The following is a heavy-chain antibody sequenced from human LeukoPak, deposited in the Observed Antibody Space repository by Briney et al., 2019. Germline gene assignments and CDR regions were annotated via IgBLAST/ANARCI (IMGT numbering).Heavy chain of an antibody. J-gene: IGHJ4*02. CDR3: AKGRKTIVATMYFDY. D-gene: IGHD5-12*01. V-gene: IGHV3-23*01. CDR2: ISGSGGST. CDR1: GCTFSSYA. Sequence: PGGSLRLSCAASGCTFSSYAMSWVRQAPGKGLEWVSAISGSGGSTYYADSVKGRFTISRDNSKNTLYLQMNSLRAEDTAVYYCAKGRKTIVATMYFDYWGQGTLVTVSS.